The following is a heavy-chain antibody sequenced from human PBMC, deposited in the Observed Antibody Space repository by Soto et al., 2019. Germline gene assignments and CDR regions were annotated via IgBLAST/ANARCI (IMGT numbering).Heavy chain of an antibody. D-gene: IGHD6-19*01. J-gene: IGHJ4*02. CDR1: GFTFTNYA. Sequence: PGGSLRLSCAASGFTFTNYAMNWVRQAPGKGLEWVSTITGGGGGRTNYADSVKGRFTISRDNSKNTLYLQMNSLRAEDTAVYYCARDLAQIAVAEFLGYWGQGTLVTVSS. CDR2: ITGGGGGRT. V-gene: IGHV3-23*01. CDR3: ARDLAQIAVAEFLGY.